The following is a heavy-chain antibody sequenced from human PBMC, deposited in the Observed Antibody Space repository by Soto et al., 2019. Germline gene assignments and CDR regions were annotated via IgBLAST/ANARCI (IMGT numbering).Heavy chain of an antibody. V-gene: IGHV3-74*01. CDR3: TTSPVVPGND. CDR1: GFTFSSYW. D-gene: IGHD1-1*01. CDR2: INNDGTGI. Sequence: EVQLVESGGGLVQSGGSLRLSCAASGFTFSSYWMIWVRRAPGKGLVWVSRINNDGTGIRYADSVKGRFTISRDNGENTLYLHMNSLRVEDTAVYYCTTSPVVPGNDWGQGVLVTVSS. J-gene: IGHJ4*02.